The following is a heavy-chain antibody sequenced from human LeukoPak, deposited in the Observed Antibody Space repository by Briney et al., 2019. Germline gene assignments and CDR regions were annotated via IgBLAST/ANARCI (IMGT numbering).Heavy chain of an antibody. CDR2: IYYSGST. Sequence: PSETLSLTCTVSGGSISSYYWSWIRQPPGKGLEWIGYIYYSGSTNYNPSLKSRVTISVDTSKNQSSLKLSSVTAADTAVYYCARVHSSSWSRYYYYYMDVWGKGTTVTVSS. CDR1: GGSISSYY. J-gene: IGHJ6*03. D-gene: IGHD6-13*01. V-gene: IGHV4-59*08. CDR3: ARVHSSSWSRYYYYYMDV.